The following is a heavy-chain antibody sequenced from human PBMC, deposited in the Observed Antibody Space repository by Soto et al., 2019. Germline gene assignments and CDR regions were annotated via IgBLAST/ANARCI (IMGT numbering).Heavy chain of an antibody. J-gene: IGHJ6*03. CDR3: TTDLIEEDIVATISPQLYYYYYMDV. Sequence: GGSLRLSCAASGFTFSNAWMSWVRQAPGKGLEWVGRIKSKTDGGTTDYAAPVKGRFTISRDDSKNTLYLQMNSLKTEDTAVYYCTTDLIEEDIVATISPQLYYYYYMDVWGKGTTVTVSS. D-gene: IGHD5-12*01. CDR2: IKSKTDGGTT. CDR1: GFTFSNAW. V-gene: IGHV3-15*01.